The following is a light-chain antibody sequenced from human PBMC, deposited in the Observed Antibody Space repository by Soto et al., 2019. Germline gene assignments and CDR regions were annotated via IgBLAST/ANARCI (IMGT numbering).Light chain of an antibody. CDR2: WAS. Sequence: DIVMTQSPDSLAVSLGERATINCKSSQSVLYSSNNKNYLAWYQQKPGQPPKLLIYWASTRESGVPDRFSGGGSGTEFTLTISNLQAEDVAVYYCQQYYASPHFGQGTRLEIK. J-gene: IGKJ5*01. V-gene: IGKV4-1*01. CDR3: QQYYASPH. CDR1: QSVLYSSNNKNY.